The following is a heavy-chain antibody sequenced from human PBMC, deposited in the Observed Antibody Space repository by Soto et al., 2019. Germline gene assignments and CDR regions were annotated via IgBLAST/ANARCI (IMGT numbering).Heavy chain of an antibody. V-gene: IGHV3-48*01. Sequence: EVQLVESGGDLIQPGGSLRLSCAASGVTFSRYSINWVRQAPVKGLEWISYISSPGSAGSVIYYADSVKGRFIISRDNAKNTLYLQMNSLRAEDTAVYYCARGTGTTITYYYYYMDVWGKGTTITVSS. D-gene: IGHD1-7*01. CDR1: GVTFSRYS. J-gene: IGHJ6*03. CDR2: ISSPGSAGSVI. CDR3: ARGTGTTITYYYYYMDV.